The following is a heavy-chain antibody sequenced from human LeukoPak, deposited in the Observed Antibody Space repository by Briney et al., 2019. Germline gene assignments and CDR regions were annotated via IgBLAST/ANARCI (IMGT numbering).Heavy chain of an antibody. CDR2: ISSSGTTK. V-gene: IGHV3-48*03. J-gene: IGHJ3*02. CDR1: GFTFSNYE. CDR3: ARDESSGYYPDAFDI. Sequence: GGSLRLSCASSGFTFSNYEMNWVRQAPGKGLEWVSYISSSGTTKYYADSVKGRFTISRDNAKNSLYLQMNSLRGEDTAFYYCARDESSGYYPDAFDIWGEGTMVTVSS. D-gene: IGHD3-22*01.